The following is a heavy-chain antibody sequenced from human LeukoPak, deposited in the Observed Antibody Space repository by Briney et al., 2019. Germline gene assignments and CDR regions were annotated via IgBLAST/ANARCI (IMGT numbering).Heavy chain of an antibody. V-gene: IGHV3-23*01. J-gene: IGHJ4*02. D-gene: IGHD2-21*01. Sequence: GGSLRLSCAASGFTFSGFVMSWVRQAPGKGLEWVSAISGSGVSTSYADSVKGRFTISRDNSKNTLYVQMNSLGAEDTAVYYCAKGAAGTLVGHYFDSWGQGTLVTVSS. CDR1: GFTFSGFV. CDR3: AKGAAGTLVGHYFDS. CDR2: ISGSGVST.